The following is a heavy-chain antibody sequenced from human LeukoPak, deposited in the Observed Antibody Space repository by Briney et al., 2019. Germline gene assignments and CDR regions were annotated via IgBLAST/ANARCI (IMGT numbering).Heavy chain of an antibody. Sequence: SETLSLTCAVYGGSFSGYYWSWIRQPPGKGLEWIGEINHSGSTNYNPSLKSRVTISVDTSKNQFSLKLSSVTAADTAVYYCARGIKLDYWGQGTLVTVSS. CDR1: GGSFSGYY. CDR2: INHSGST. V-gene: IGHV4-34*01. CDR3: ARGIKLDY. D-gene: IGHD1-26*01. J-gene: IGHJ4*02.